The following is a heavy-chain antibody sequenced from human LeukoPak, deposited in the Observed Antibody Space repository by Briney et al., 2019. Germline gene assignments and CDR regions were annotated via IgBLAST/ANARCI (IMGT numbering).Heavy chain of an antibody. CDR1: GFTFSSYW. V-gene: IGHV3-7*04. CDR3: ARGGWYYFDN. D-gene: IGHD6-19*01. Sequence: GGSLRLSCAASGFTFSSYWMSWVRQAPGKGLEWVANINQDGSEEYFLDSGKGRFTISRDNGRNSLYLQMSSLRAEDTAVYHCARGGWYYFDNWGQGTLVTVSS. CDR2: INQDGSEE. J-gene: IGHJ4*02.